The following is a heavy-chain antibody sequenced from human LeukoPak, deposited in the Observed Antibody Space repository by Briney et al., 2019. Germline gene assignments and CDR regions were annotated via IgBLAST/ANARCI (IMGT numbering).Heavy chain of an antibody. D-gene: IGHD3-16*01. J-gene: IGHJ2*01. CDR3: ARSFGWHFDL. Sequence: GGSLRLSCTASGFTFSGSEMSWVRQTPGKGLEWLSNIRTDGTTTYYADSVKGRFTISRDNAENSLHLQMDRLRPDDTALYYCARSFGWHFDLWGRGTLVTVSS. CDR1: GFTFSGSE. CDR2: IRTDGTTT. V-gene: IGHV3-48*03.